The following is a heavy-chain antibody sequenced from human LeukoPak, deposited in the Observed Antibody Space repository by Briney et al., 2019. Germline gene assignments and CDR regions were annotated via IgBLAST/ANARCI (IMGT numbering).Heavy chain of an antibody. Sequence: SETLSLTCTVSGVSIFSSYWNWIRQSPGKGLEWLGYIYYNGITHYSPALRGRGTISIATSKNQFSLRLASVTAADTAIYYCARRAYFDSSGYSPTSGYFDLWGRGTLVTISS. CDR1: GVSIFSSY. D-gene: IGHD3-22*01. CDR2: IYYNGIT. CDR3: ARRAYFDSSGYSPTSGYFDL. V-gene: IGHV4-59*08. J-gene: IGHJ2*01.